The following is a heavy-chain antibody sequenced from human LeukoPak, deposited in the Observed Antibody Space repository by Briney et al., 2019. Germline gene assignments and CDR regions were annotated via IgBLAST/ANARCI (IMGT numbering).Heavy chain of an antibody. CDR2: INPNSGGT. CDR3: ARESVIIAAAGKGFDY. CDR1: GYTFTGYY. V-gene: IGHV1-2*02. Sequence: ASVKVSCKAFGYTFTGYYMHWVRQAPGQGLEWMGWINPNSGGTNYAQKFQGRVTMTRDTSISTAYMELSRLRSDDTAVYYCARESVIIAAAGKGFDYWGQGTLVTVSS. D-gene: IGHD6-13*01. J-gene: IGHJ4*02.